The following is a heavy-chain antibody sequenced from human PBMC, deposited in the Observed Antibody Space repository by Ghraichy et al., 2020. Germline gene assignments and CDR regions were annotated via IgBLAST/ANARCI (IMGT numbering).Heavy chain of an antibody. Sequence: GESLNISCAASGFTFSSYAMSWVRQAPGKGLEWVSAISGSGGSTYYADSVKGRFTISRDNSKNTLYLQMNSLRAEDTAVYYCAKQPMTTPFDYWGQGTLVTVSS. CDR2: ISGSGGST. D-gene: IGHD4-11*01. CDR1: GFTFSSYA. J-gene: IGHJ4*02. CDR3: AKQPMTTPFDY. V-gene: IGHV3-23*01.